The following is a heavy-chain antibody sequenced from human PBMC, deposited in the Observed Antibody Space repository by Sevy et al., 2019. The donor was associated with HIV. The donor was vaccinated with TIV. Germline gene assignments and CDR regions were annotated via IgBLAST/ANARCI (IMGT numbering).Heavy chain of an antibody. V-gene: IGHV3-33*01. CDR3: ARVKYYYGSGSYSPFDY. CDR2: IWYDGSNK. D-gene: IGHD3-10*01. CDR1: GFTFSSYG. Sequence: GGSLILSCAASGFTFSSYGMHWVRQAPGKGLEWVAVIWYDGSNKYYADSVKGRFTISRDNSKNTLYLQMNSLRAEDTAVYYCARVKYYYGSGSYSPFDYWGQGTLVTVSS. J-gene: IGHJ4*02.